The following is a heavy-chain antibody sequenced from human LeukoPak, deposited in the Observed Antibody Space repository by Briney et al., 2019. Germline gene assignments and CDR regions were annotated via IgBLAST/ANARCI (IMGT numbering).Heavy chain of an antibody. CDR2: ISAYNGNT. CDR1: GGTFSSYA. CDR3: ARDSGDGYNSGTPFDY. Sequence: VASVKVSCKASGGTFSSYAISWVRQAPGQGLEWMGWISAYNGNTNYAQKLQGRVTMTADTSTSTAYMELRSLRSDDTAVYYCARDSGDGYNSGTPFDYWGQGTLVTVSS. D-gene: IGHD5-24*01. V-gene: IGHV1-18*01. J-gene: IGHJ4*02.